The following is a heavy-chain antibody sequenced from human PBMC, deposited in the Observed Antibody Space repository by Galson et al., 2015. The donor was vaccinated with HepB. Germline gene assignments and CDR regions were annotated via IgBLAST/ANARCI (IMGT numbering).Heavy chain of an antibody. CDR1: GGTFSSYA. CDR3: ARGSRGYSGYGTKNYYYYMDV. V-gene: IGHV1-69*13. Sequence: SVKVSCKASGGTFSSYAISWVRQAPGQGLEWMGGIIPIFGTANYAQKFQGRVTITADESTSTAYMELSSLRSEDTAVYYCARGSRGYSGYGTKNYYYYMDVWGKGTTVTVSS. D-gene: IGHD5-12*01. CDR2: IIPIFGTA. J-gene: IGHJ6*03.